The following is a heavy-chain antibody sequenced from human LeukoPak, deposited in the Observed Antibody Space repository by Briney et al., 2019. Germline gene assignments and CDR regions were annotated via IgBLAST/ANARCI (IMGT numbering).Heavy chain of an antibody. CDR3: ARDPTVYDSSGFGGDY. CDR1: GYTFTGYY. D-gene: IGHD3-22*01. V-gene: IGHV1-2*02. Sequence: ASVKVSCKASGYTFTGYYMHWVRQAPGQGLEWMGWINPNSGGTNYAQKFQGRVTVTRDTSISTAYMELSRLRSDDTAVYYCARDPTVYDSSGFGGDYWDQGTLVTVSS. CDR2: INPNSGGT. J-gene: IGHJ4*02.